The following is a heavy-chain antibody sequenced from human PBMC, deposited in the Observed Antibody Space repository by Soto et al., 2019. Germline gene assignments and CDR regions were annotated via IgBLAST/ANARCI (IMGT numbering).Heavy chain of an antibody. Sequence: QVQLVQSGAEVKKPGSSVKVFCKASGGTFSNYTISWVRQAPGQGLEWMGGIIPVFGTTDYEQKFQGRVTITADGSTSTAYMKLSSLRSAHTAVYYCARSSPYIVVRKPTGNQDYYGMDVWGQGTTVTGSS. D-gene: IGHD2-2*01. CDR1: GGTFSNYT. V-gene: IGHV1-69*01. J-gene: IGHJ6*02. CDR3: ARSSPYIVVRKPTGNQDYYGMDV. CDR2: IIPVFGTT.